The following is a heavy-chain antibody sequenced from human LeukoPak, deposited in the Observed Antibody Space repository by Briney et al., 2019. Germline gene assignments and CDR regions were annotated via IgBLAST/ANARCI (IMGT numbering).Heavy chain of an antibody. V-gene: IGHV1-18*01. D-gene: IGHD2-2*01. Sequence: ASVKVSCKASGYTFTGYGISWARQAPGQGLEWMGWISTYNGNTKYAQNLQGRVTMTTDTSTSTAYMELRSLRSDDTAVYYCARDREVLLCSSSTCYGSGMDVWGKGTTVIVSS. J-gene: IGHJ6*04. CDR3: ARDREVLLCSSSTCYGSGMDV. CDR1: GYTFTGYG. CDR2: ISTYNGNT.